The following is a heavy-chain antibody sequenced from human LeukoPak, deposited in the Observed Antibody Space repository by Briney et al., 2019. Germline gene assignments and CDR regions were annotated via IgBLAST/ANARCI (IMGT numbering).Heavy chain of an antibody. Sequence: ASVKVFCKASGYTFTNYGISWVRQAPGQGLEWMGWISGYNGNTNYAVKLPGRVSVTTDISTSTAYMELRSLRPDDTAVYYCARACTSTSCHENNWFDPWGQGTLVTVSA. CDR1: GYTFTNYG. J-gene: IGHJ5*02. V-gene: IGHV1-18*01. CDR3: ARACTSTSCHENNWFDP. D-gene: IGHD2-2*01. CDR2: ISGYNGNT.